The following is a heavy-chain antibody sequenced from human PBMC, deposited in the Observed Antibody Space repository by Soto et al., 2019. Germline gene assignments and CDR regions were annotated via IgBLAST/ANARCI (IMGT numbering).Heavy chain of an antibody. D-gene: IGHD3-9*01. Sequence: LRLSCAASGFTFSSYGMHWVRQAPGKGLEWVAVIWYDGSNKYYADSVKGRFTISRDNSKNTLYLQMNSLRAEDTAVYYCARDLADILTGLVGYYGMDVWGQGTTVTVSS. V-gene: IGHV3-33*01. CDR2: IWYDGSNK. CDR1: GFTFSSYG. J-gene: IGHJ6*02. CDR3: ARDLADILTGLVGYYGMDV.